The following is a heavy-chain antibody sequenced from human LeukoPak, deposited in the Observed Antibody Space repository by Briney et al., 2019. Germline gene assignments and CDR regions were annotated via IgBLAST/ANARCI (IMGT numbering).Heavy chain of an antibody. V-gene: IGHV1-2*02. Sequence: ASVKVSCKTSGYIFRDFYIHWVRQAPGHGLEWMGWINPNSGDTNSAQRFQGRVTMTRDTSTGTAYMDLSSLTSDDTAVYFCAKDSSGGYNSHWGQGTLVTVSS. D-gene: IGHD5-24*01. CDR1: GYIFRDFY. J-gene: IGHJ4*02. CDR2: INPNSGDT. CDR3: AKDSSGGYNSH.